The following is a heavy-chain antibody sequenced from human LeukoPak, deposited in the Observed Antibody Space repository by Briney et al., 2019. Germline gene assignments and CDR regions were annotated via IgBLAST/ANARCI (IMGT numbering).Heavy chain of an antibody. CDR2: IYYSGST. Sequence: PSETLSLTCTVSGSSISSSSYYWGWIRQPPGKGLEWIGSIYYSGSTYYNPSLKSRVTISVDTSKNQFSLKLSSVTAADTAVYYCASSSTAMVTPFGYWGQGTLVTVSS. J-gene: IGHJ4*02. D-gene: IGHD5-18*01. CDR3: ASSSTAMVTPFGY. V-gene: IGHV4-39*01. CDR1: GSSISSSSYY.